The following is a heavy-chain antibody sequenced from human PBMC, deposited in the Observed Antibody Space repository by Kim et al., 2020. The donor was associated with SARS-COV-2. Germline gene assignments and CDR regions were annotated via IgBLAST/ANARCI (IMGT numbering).Heavy chain of an antibody. CDR1: GFTFSSYA. CDR3: AKDTDDYYGAFDI. J-gene: IGHJ3*02. V-gene: IGHV3-23*01. D-gene: IGHD3-10*01. CDR2: ISGSGGST. Sequence: GGSLRLSCAASGFTFSSYAMSWVRQAPGKGLEWVSAISGSGGSTYYADSVKGRFTISRDNSKNTLYLQMNSLRAEDTAVYDCAKDTDDYYGAFDIWGQGTMVTVSS.